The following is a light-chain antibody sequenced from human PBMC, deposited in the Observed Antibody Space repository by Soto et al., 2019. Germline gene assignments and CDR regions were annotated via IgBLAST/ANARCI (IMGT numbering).Light chain of an antibody. CDR3: CSYAGSSTLVV. V-gene: IGLV2-23*02. CDR1: SSDVGSYNF. Sequence: QSALTQPASVSGSPGQSITISCTGTSSDVGSYNFVSWYQQHPGKAPKLMIYEVSKGPSGVSNRFSGSKSGNTASLTISGLQAEDEADYYCCSYAGSSTLVVFGGGTKLTVL. J-gene: IGLJ2*01. CDR2: EVS.